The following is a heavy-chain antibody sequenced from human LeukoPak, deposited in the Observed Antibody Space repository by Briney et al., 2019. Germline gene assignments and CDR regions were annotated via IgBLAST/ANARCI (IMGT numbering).Heavy chain of an antibody. Sequence: SETLSLTCAVYGGSFSGYYWSWFRQPPGKGLEWIGEINHSGSTNYNPSLKSRVTISGDTSKNQFSLKLSSVTAADTAVYYCARQGPDYGGNHRIDYWGQGTLVTVSS. D-gene: IGHD4-23*01. CDR2: INHSGST. CDR3: ARQGPDYGGNHRIDY. CDR1: GGSFSGYY. V-gene: IGHV4-34*01. J-gene: IGHJ4*02.